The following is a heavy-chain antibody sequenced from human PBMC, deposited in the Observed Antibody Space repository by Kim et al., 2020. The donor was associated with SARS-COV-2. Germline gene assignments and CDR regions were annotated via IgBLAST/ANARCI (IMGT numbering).Heavy chain of an antibody. Sequence: GGSLRLSCVASGFTLSKYDMHWVRQATGKGLEWVSSIGIAGDTYYQDSVKGRFTISREKGKNSLYLQMNSLRAGDTAMYYCARDIFGMDVWGRGTTVTVPS. J-gene: IGHJ6*02. V-gene: IGHV3-13*01. D-gene: IGHD3-9*01. CDR1: GFTLSKYD. CDR3: ARDIFGMDV. CDR2: IGIAGDT.